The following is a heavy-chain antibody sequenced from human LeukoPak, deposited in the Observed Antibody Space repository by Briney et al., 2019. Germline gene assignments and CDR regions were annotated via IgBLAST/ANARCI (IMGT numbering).Heavy chain of an antibody. D-gene: IGHD1-7*01. CDR2: INSDGSST. CDR3: AKYKWNYDYFDY. CDR1: GFTFTSYW. Sequence: GGSLRLSCAASGFTFTSYWMHWVRQAPGKGLVWVSRINSDGSSTNYADSVKGRFTISRDNAKNTLYLQVNSLRAEDTAVYYCAKYKWNYDYFDYWGQGTLVTVSS. V-gene: IGHV3-74*01. J-gene: IGHJ4*02.